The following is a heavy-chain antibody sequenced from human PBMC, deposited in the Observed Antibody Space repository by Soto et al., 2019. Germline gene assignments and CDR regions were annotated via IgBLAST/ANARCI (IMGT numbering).Heavy chain of an antibody. CDR2: VIPMLGMA. CDR1: EGTFNSYT. D-gene: IGHD3-10*01. CDR3: ATNYGSGSTHFDY. J-gene: IGHJ4*02. V-gene: IGHV1-69*02. Sequence: QVQKVQSGAEVKKPGSSVKVSCAASEGTFNSYTLSWVRQAPGQGLEWMGRVIPMLGMADFAQKFQGRVMITADKSTSTAYMVLSSLRSDDTGLYYCATNYGSGSTHFDYWGQGTLITVSS.